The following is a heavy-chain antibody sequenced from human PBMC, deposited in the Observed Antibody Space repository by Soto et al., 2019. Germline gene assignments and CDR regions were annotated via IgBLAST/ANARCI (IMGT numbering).Heavy chain of an antibody. CDR3: ESFAGLAY. J-gene: IGHJ4*02. Sequence: ETLSLTCTVSGGSISSSSYSWGWILQPQGKGMEWIGSIYYSGRTYYNQSLKSRVNISVDKSKKKFSMKLRSVTAADTAVYYCESFAGLAYWGQGTLVTVSS. V-gene: IGHV4-39*01. CDR1: GGSISSSSYS. CDR2: IYYSGRT.